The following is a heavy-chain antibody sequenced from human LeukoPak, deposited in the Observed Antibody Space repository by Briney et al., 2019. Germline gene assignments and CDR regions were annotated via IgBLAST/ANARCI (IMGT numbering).Heavy chain of an antibody. CDR3: ANPDCSGGSCYSTGGY. CDR2: INSDGSST. Sequence: GALRLSCAASGFTFSSYWMHWVRQAPGKGLVWVSRINSDGSSTSYADSVKGRLTISRDNAKNTLYLQMNSLRAEDTAVYYCANPDCSGGSCYSTGGYWGQGTLVTVSS. D-gene: IGHD2-15*01. V-gene: IGHV3-74*01. CDR1: GFTFSSYW. J-gene: IGHJ4*02.